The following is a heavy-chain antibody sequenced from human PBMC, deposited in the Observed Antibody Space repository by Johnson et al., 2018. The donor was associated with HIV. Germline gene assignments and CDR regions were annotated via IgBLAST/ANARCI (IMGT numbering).Heavy chain of an antibody. CDR1: GFTVSRNY. CDR3: ARVDTAMTYDAFDI. CDR2: IYSGGST. D-gene: IGHD5-18*01. Sequence: VLLVESGGGLVQPGGSLRLSCAASGFTVSRNYMSWVRQAPGKGLEWVSVIYSGGSTYYADPVKGSFTISRDNSKNTLYLQMNSLRAEDTAVYYCARVDTAMTYDAFDIWGQGTMVTVSS. V-gene: IGHV3-66*01. J-gene: IGHJ3*02.